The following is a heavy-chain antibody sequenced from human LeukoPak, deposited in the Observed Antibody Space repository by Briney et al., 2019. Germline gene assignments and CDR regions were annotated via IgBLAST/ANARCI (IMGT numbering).Heavy chain of an antibody. CDR1: GFTFDDYA. J-gene: IGHJ3*02. Sequence: GGSLRLSCAASGFTFDDYAMHWVRQAPGKGLEWVSGISWNSGSIGYADSVKGRFTISRDNAKNSLYLQMNSLRAEDTALYYCAKDSSYYYDSSGYSHFDIWGQGTMVTVSS. CDR3: AKDSSYYYDSSGYSHFDI. V-gene: IGHV3-9*01. CDR2: ISWNSGSI. D-gene: IGHD3-22*01.